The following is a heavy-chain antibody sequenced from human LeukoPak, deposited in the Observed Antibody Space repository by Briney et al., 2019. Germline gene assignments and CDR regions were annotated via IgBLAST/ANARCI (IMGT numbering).Heavy chain of an antibody. D-gene: IGHD7-27*01. CDR1: GFTFSSYA. Sequence: GALPLSCAASGFTFSSYAMHWVRQAPGKGLEWVAVISYDGSNKYYADSVKGRFTISRDNPKNTVYLQMNSLRAEDTAVYYCARKTLGALDIWGQGTMVTVSS. CDR2: ISYDGSNK. V-gene: IGHV3-30*04. CDR3: ARKTLGALDI. J-gene: IGHJ3*02.